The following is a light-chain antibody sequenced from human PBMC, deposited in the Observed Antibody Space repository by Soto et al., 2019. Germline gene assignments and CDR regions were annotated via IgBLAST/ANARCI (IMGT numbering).Light chain of an antibody. Sequence: QSALTQPASVSGSPGQSVTISCTGTASEVGGYDYVSWFQQHPGEAPKLILYDVTKRPSGVPDRFSGSKSGNTASLTISGLQLEDEADYYCCSYAGSYSYVFGRGTKLTVL. V-gene: IGLV2-11*01. CDR3: CSYAGSYSYV. CDR2: DVT. CDR1: ASEVGGYDY. J-gene: IGLJ6*01.